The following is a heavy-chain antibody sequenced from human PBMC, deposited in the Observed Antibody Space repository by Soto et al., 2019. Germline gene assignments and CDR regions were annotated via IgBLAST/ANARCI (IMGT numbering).Heavy chain of an antibody. D-gene: IGHD3-3*01. CDR2: IYRTGST. J-gene: IGHJ3*01. Sequence: PSETLSLTCTVSDGSISTYYWHLIRQSPGKGLEWIGYIYRTGSTHYNPSLNSRVAISLDTSRNKFSLKLHSVTAADTAVYFCARQIGDDPFDVWGQGTMVTVS. V-gene: IGHV4-4*09. CDR1: DGSISTYY. CDR3: ARQIGDDPFDV.